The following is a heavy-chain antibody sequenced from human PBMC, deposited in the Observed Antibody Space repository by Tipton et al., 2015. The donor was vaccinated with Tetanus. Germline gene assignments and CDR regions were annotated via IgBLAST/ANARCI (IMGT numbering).Heavy chain of an antibody. Sequence: QLVQSGAEVKKPGSSVKVSCKASGGTFKTSSVNWVRQAPGQGLEWVGGIIPLLGTTNYAQKFQGRVTITADESMSTVYMERRRVKSDDTAVYFCARKDSSVDYASSNLPVVFDYWGQGTLVTVSS. CDR1: GGTFKTSS. J-gene: IGHJ4*02. CDR2: IIPLLGTT. CDR3: ARKDSSVDYASSNLPVVFDY. D-gene: IGHD3-22*01. V-gene: IGHV1-69*01.